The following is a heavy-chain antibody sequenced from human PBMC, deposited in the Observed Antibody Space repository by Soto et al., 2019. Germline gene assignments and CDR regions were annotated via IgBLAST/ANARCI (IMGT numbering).Heavy chain of an antibody. CDR1: GFTFSFYA. V-gene: IGHV3-30*04. CDR2: ISYNGRNK. J-gene: IGHJ4*02. D-gene: IGHD3-16*01. Sequence: PGWSLRLSCAASGFTFSFYAMHWVRQAPGKGLEWVAVISYNGRNKHYVDSVKGRFTISRDNSQDTLYLQMDSLRPDDTAVYYCARQSKIGDRSQFYFDSCGQGTMVTVSS. CDR3: ARQSKIGDRSQFYFDS.